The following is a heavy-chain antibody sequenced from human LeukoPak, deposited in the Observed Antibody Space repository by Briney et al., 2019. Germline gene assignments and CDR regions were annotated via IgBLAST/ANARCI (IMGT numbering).Heavy chain of an antibody. CDR2: ISYDGSNK. CDR1: GFTFSSYG. J-gene: IGHJ3*02. V-gene: IGHV3-30*03. D-gene: IGHD6-19*01. CDR3: ARESKQWLDAFDI. Sequence: PGGSLRLSCAASGFTFSSYGMHWVRQAPGKGLEWVAVISYDGSNKYYADSVKGRFTISRDNSKNTLYLQMNSLRAEDTAVYYCARESKQWLDAFDIWGQGTMVTVSS.